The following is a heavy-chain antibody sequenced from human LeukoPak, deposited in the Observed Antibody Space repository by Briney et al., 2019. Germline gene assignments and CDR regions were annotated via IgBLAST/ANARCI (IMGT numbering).Heavy chain of an antibody. J-gene: IGHJ5*02. V-gene: IGHV1-2*02. Sequence: GASVKVSCKASGYTFTGYYMHWVRQAPGQGLEWMGWINPNSGGTNYAQKFQGRVTMTRDTSISTAYMELSRLRSDDTAVYYCARDLVVVVAGNWFDPWGQGTLVTVSS. CDR3: ARDLVVVVAGNWFDP. CDR2: INPNSGGT. CDR1: GYTFTGYY. D-gene: IGHD2-2*01.